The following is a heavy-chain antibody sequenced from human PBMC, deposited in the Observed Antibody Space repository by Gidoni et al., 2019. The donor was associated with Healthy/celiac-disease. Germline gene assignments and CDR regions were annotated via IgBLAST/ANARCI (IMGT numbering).Heavy chain of an antibody. V-gene: IGHV3-53*02. D-gene: IGHD6-13*01. CDR2: IYSGGST. Sequence: EVQLGETGGGLIQPGGSLRLSCAASAFTVSSNYMIWVRQAPGKGLEWVSVIYSGGSTYYADSVKGRFTISRDNSKNTLYLQMNSLRAEDTAVYYCARRSSSWYRYFDYWGQGTLVTVSS. J-gene: IGHJ4*02. CDR3: ARRSSSWYRYFDY. CDR1: AFTVSSNY.